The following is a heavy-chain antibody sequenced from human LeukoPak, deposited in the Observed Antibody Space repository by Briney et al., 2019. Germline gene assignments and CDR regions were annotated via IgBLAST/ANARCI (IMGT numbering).Heavy chain of an antibody. D-gene: IGHD1-26*01. CDR2: IIPILGIA. Sequence: ASVKVSCKASGGTFSSYAISWVRQAPGQGLEWMGRIIPILGIANYAQKLQGRVTITADKSTSTAYMELSSLRSEDTAVYYCARWRTEKVGASPHWGQGTLVTVSS. J-gene: IGHJ4*02. V-gene: IGHV1-69*04. CDR1: GGTFSSYA. CDR3: ARWRTEKVGASPH.